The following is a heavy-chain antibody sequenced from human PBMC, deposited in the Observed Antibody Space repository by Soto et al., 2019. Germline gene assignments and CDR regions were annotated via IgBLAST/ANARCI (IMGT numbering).Heavy chain of an antibody. V-gene: IGHV3-11*01. CDR2: ISGSSTVI. CDR1: GFTFSDYY. Sequence: LRLSCAASGFTFSDYYMSWIRQAPGKGLEWVSFISGSSTVIYYADSVKGRFTISRDNAKNSLYLQINSLRADDTAVYYCARTRPYLPTGWGQGTMVTVSS. CDR3: ARTRPYLPTG. D-gene: IGHD1-26*01. J-gene: IGHJ3*01.